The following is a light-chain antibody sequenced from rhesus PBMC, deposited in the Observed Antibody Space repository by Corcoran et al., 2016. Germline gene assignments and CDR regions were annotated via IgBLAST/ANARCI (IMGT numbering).Light chain of an antibody. CDR2: EAS. CDR1: QGITNE. Sequence: DIQMTQSPSSLSAAVGDRVTITRRASQGITNELAWYQQKPGETPKLLIYEASSLQSGIPSRFSGSGSGTDFTLSISSLQPEDFATYYCQPYYSTPFTFLPGTKLDIK. CDR3: QPYYSTPFT. J-gene: IGKJ3*01. V-gene: IGKV1-21*01.